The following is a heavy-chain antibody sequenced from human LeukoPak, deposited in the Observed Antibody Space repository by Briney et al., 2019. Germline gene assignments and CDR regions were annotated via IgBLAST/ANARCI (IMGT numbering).Heavy chain of an antibody. CDR3: ARDLRSSGWSPFGY. CDR2: INTNTGNP. V-gene: IGHV7-4-1*02. J-gene: IGHJ4*02. D-gene: IGHD6-19*01. CDR1: GYTFTSYA. Sequence: ASVKVSCKASGYTFTSYAMNWVRQAPGQGLEWMGWINTNTGNPTYAQGFTGRFVFPLDTSVSTAYLQISSLKAEDTAVYYCARDLRSSGWSPFGYWGQGTLVTVSS.